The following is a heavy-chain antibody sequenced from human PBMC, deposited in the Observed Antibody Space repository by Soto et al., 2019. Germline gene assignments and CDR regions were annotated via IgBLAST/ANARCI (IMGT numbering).Heavy chain of an antibody. Sequence: QLQLQESGPGLVKPSETLSLTCTVSGGSISSTSYYWGWIRQPPGKGLEWTGSIYYSGSTYYNPSLKSRVTISVETAENQYSLKLSCVTAVGTAVNYCAGHHWGSGTSYYWGQGTQVRVSS. CDR2: IYYSGST. D-gene: IGHD6-13*01. J-gene: IGHJ4*02. V-gene: IGHV4-39*01. CDR3: AGHHWGSGTSYY. CDR1: GGSISSTSYY.